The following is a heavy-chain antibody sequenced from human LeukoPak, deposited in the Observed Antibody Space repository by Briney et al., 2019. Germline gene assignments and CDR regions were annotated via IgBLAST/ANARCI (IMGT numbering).Heavy chain of an antibody. J-gene: IGHJ5*02. CDR1: GYTLTELS. Sequence: ASVKVSCKVSGYTLTELSMHWVRHAPGKGLEWMGGFDPKAGETIYAQKFQGRVTMTEDTSTDTAYMELSSLRSEDTAVYYCATDLVTPYPQHYYDSSGPPWGQGTLVTVSS. CDR3: ATDLVTPYPQHYYDSSGPP. CDR2: FDPKAGET. V-gene: IGHV1-24*01. D-gene: IGHD3-22*01.